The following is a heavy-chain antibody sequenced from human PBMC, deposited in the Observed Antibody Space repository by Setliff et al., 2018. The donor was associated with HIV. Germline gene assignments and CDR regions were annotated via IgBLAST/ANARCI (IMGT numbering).Heavy chain of an antibody. J-gene: IGHJ4*02. V-gene: IGHV1-18*01. D-gene: IGHD6-19*01. Sequence: ASVKVSCKASGYSFSSYGISWVRQAPGQGLEWMAWNSGYNGNIQYAQKFRGRVTMTAETSASTASMELRSLRSDDTAVYYCARDSSGWPEHDINGNFDHWGQGTVVTVSS. CDR2: NSGYNGNI. CDR1: GYSFSSYG. CDR3: ARDSSGWPEHDINGNFDH.